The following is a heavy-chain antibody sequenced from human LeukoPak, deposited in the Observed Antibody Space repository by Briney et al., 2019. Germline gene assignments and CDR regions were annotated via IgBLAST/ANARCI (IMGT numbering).Heavy chain of an antibody. D-gene: IGHD3-22*01. V-gene: IGHV3-23*01. Sequence: PGASLRLSCAASGFTFGSYAMSWVRQAPGKGPEWVSAISGSGGSTYYADSVKGRFTISRDNSKNTLYLQMNSLRAEDTAVYYCATPPSYYYDSSGYYKHTDYWGQGTLVTVSS. CDR3: ATPPSYYYDSSGYYKHTDY. CDR2: ISGSGGST. J-gene: IGHJ4*02. CDR1: GFTFGSYA.